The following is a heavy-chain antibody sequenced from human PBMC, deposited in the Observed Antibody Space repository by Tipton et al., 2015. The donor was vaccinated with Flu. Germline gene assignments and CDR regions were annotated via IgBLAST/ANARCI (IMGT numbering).Heavy chain of an antibody. Sequence: TLSLTCTVSGGSISSYYWSWIRQAPGKGLEWIGYMYYRGSTDYNPSLKSRVTMSVDTSKNQFSLKLSSVTAADTAVYYCARGSGSGTEMIFDFWGQGTLVTVSS. V-gene: IGHV4-59*12. J-gene: IGHJ4*02. D-gene: IGHD3-10*01. CDR2: MYYRGST. CDR3: ARGSGSGTEMIFDF. CDR1: GGSISSYY.